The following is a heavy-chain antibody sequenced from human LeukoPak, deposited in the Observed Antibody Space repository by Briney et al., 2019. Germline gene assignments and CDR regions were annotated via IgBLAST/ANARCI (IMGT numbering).Heavy chain of an antibody. CDR1: GGSISSGDYY. CDR2: IYYSGST. D-gene: IGHD4-17*01. J-gene: IGHJ4*02. Sequence: PSETLSLTCTVSGGSISSGDYYWSWIRQPPGKGLQWIGYIYYSGSTYYNPSLKSRVTISVDTSKNQFSLKVNSVTAADTAVYYCARERTVTGRRPDYFDYWGQGTLVTVSS. V-gene: IGHV4-30-4*01. CDR3: ARERTVTGRRPDYFDY.